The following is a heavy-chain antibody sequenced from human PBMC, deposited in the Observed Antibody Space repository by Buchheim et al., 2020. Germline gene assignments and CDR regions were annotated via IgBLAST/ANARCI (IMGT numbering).Heavy chain of an antibody. CDR2: ISYDGSNK. V-gene: IGHV3-30*03. D-gene: IGHD3-9*01. Sequence: VQLVESGGDLVQPGGSLRLSCAASGFTFSSYWMSWVRQAPGKGLEWVAVISYDGSNKYYADSVKGRFTISRDNSKNTLYLQMNSLRAEDTAVYYCARGYYDILTGSYFDYWGQGTL. J-gene: IGHJ4*02. CDR3: ARGYYDILTGSYFDY. CDR1: GFTFSSYW.